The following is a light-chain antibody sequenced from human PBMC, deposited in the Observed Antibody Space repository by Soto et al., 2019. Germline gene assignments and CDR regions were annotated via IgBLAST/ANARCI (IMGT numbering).Light chain of an antibody. Sequence: IQLTQSPSSLSASVGDSVTITCRASQGIITYLAWYQQKPGKAPNLLIYGSSTLQSGVPLRFSCSGSGTDFTLTINSLQAEDCATYYCQQTRSYPSTFGGGTKVDIK. CDR2: GSS. J-gene: IGKJ4*01. CDR1: QGIITY. CDR3: QQTRSYPST. V-gene: IGKV1-9*01.